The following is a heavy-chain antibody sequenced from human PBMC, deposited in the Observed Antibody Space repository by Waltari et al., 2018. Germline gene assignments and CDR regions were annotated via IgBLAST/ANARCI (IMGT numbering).Heavy chain of an antibody. CDR3: ARDPRAYATVTTSYFQH. CDR1: GFTFSSYG. CDR2: IWYDGSNK. Sequence: QVQLVESGGGVVQPGRSLRLSCAASGFTFSSYGLHWVRQAPGQGLEWVAVIWYDGSNKYYADSVKGRFTISRDNSKNTLYLQMNSLRAEDTAVYYCARDPRAYATVTTSYFQHWGQGTLVTVSS. V-gene: IGHV3-33*01. D-gene: IGHD4-17*01. J-gene: IGHJ1*01.